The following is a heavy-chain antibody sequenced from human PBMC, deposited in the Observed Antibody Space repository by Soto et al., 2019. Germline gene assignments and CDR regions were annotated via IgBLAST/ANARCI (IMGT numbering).Heavy chain of an antibody. CDR3: ARGYTSGWYYFDY. Sequence: SETLSLTCTVSGGSMNNYYWSWIRQPPGKRLEWIGYIYYSGSTNYNPSLESRVTISVDTSKSQFSLKLSSVTTADTAVYYCARGYTSGWYYFDYWGQGTLVTVSS. V-gene: IGHV4-59*01. J-gene: IGHJ4*02. CDR1: GGSMNNYY. CDR2: IYYSGST. D-gene: IGHD6-19*01.